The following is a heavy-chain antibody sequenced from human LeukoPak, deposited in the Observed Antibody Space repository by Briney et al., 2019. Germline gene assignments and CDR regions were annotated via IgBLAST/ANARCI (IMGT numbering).Heavy chain of an antibody. Sequence: GGSLRLSCAASGFTVSSNYMSWVRQAPGKGLEWVSVIYSGGSTYYADSVKGRFTISRDNAKNSLYLQMNSLRAEDTAVYYCARDSSGWHYFDYWGQGTLVTVSS. V-gene: IGHV3-66*01. J-gene: IGHJ4*02. CDR3: ARDSSGWHYFDY. D-gene: IGHD6-19*01. CDR2: IYSGGST. CDR1: GFTVSSNY.